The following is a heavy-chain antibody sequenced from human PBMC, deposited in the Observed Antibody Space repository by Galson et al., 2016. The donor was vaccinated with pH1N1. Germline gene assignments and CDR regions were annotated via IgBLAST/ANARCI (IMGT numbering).Heavy chain of an antibody. J-gene: IGHJ2*01. CDR3: AREDYYDTDLSDWYFDL. Sequence: SVTVSCKASGGTFGSYGTNWVRQAPGQGLEWMGGIIPILNITKYAQNFQDRVTITADESTTTAYMELSSLRSEDTAVYYCAREDYYDTDLSDWYFDLWGRGTLVTVSS. CDR2: IIPILNIT. CDR1: GGTFGSYG. V-gene: IGHV1-69*13. D-gene: IGHD3-22*01.